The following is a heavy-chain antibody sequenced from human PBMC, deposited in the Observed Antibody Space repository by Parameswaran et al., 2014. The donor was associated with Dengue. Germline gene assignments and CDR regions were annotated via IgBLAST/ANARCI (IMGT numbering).Heavy chain of an antibody. D-gene: IGHD1-26*01. CDR2: IVVGSGNT. Sequence: WVRQAPGQRLEWIGWIVVGSGNTNYAQKFQERVTITRDMSTSTAYMELSSLRSEDTAVYYCAADEGSYSFDYWGQGTLVTVSS. V-gene: IGHV1-58*01. CDR3: AADEGSYSFDY. J-gene: IGHJ4*02.